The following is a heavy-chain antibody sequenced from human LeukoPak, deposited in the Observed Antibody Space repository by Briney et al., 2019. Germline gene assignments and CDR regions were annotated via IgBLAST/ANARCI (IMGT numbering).Heavy chain of an antibody. J-gene: IGHJ4*02. CDR1: GGSFRGYY. V-gene: IGHV4-34*01. CDR3: ARGWSSGYDFPLDY. Sequence: SETLSLTCAVYGGSFRGYYWSWIRQPPGKGLECIEEINHSGSTNYNPSLNSRVTISVDTSKNQFSLKLSSVTAADTAVYYCARGWSSGYDFPLDYWGQGTLVTVSS. CDR2: INHSGST. D-gene: IGHD5-12*01.